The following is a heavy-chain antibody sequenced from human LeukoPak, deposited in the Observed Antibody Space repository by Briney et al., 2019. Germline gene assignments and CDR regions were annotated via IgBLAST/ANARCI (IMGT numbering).Heavy chain of an antibody. J-gene: IGHJ6*03. Sequence: PSETLSLTCAVYGGSFSGYYWSWIRQPPGKGLEWIGEINHSGSTNYNPSLKSRVTISVDTSKNQFSLKLSSVTAADTAVYYCARRGPTSTTYYYYYYMDVWGKGTTVTISS. CDR1: GGSFSGYY. V-gene: IGHV4-34*01. CDR2: INHSGST. CDR3: ARRGPTSTTYYYYYYMDV. D-gene: IGHD1-1*01.